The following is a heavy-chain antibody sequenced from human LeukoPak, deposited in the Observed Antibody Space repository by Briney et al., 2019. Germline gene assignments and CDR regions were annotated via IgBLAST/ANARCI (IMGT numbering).Heavy chain of an antibody. Sequence: GGSLRLSCAASGFTVSSNYMSWVRQAPGKGLEWVSVTYSGGSTYYADSVKGRFTISRDNSKNTLYLQMNSLRAEDTAVYYCARASAPSDAFDIWGQGTMVTVSS. V-gene: IGHV3-53*01. J-gene: IGHJ3*02. D-gene: IGHD3-3*01. CDR1: GFTVSSNY. CDR3: ARASAPSDAFDI. CDR2: TYSGGST.